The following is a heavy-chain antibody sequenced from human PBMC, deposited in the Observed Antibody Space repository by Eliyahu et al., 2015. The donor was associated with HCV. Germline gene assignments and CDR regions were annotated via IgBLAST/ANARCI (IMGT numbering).Heavy chain of an antibody. D-gene: IGHD6-19*01. Sequence: QLQLQESGPGLVKPSETLSLTCTVSGGSIXXSXWSWIRQPPGKGLEWIGYIHYSGSTNYNPSLKSRLTMSVDTSKNQFSLNLTSVTAADTAVYYCASGGGGIAVAGTGGWFDPWGQGTLVTVSS. CDR2: IHYSGST. V-gene: IGHV4-59*01. J-gene: IGHJ5*02. CDR3: ASGGGGIAVAGTGGWFDP. CDR1: GGSIXXSX.